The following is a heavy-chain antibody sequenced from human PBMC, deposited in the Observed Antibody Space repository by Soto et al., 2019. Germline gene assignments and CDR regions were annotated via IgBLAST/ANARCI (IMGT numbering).Heavy chain of an antibody. D-gene: IGHD6-13*01. CDR1: SGSISSYY. CDR2: ISYSGST. Sequence: PSETLSLTCTVSSGSISSYYWSWIRQPPGKRREWIGYISYSGSTDYNPSLKSRVTISGDTSKNQFSLKVSSVTAADTAVYYCARGTSWQLPFDYWGQGTLVTVSS. CDR3: ARGTSWQLPFDY. V-gene: IGHV4-59*01. J-gene: IGHJ4*02.